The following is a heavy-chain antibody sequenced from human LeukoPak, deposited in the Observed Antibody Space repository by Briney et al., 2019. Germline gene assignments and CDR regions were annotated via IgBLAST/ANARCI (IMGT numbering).Heavy chain of an antibody. Sequence: GASVKVSCKASGGTFSSYAISWVRQAPGQGLEWMGRIIPIFGTANYAQKFQARVTITTDESTSTAYMELSSLRSEDTAVYYCARDIDRSSGYYRQRNWFDPWGQGTLVTVSS. J-gene: IGHJ5*02. CDR2: IIPIFGTA. CDR1: GGTFSSYA. V-gene: IGHV1-69*05. CDR3: ARDIDRSSGYYRQRNWFDP. D-gene: IGHD3-22*01.